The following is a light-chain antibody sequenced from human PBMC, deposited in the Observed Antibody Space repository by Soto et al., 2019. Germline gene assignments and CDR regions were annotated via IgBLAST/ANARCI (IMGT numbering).Light chain of an antibody. Sequence: QSVLTQPASVSGSPGQSITISCTGTSSDIGSNHYVSWFQQRPGKAPTLIIYEVSNRPSGASNHFSGSKSGNTASLTISGLLPEDEAEYYCSSYTTTTRLFGGGTKLTVL. V-gene: IGLV2-14*01. CDR1: SSDIGSNHY. CDR3: SSYTTTTRL. J-gene: IGLJ3*02. CDR2: EVS.